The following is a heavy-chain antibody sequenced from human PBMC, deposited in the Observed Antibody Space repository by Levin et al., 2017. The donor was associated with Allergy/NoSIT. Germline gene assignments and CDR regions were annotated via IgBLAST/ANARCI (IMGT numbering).Heavy chain of an antibody. D-gene: IGHD7-27*01. V-gene: IGHV1-18*01. CDR1: GYSFSSYG. Sequence: GESLKISCKASGYSFSSYGISWVRQAPGHGLEWMGWINPYNVNTNYAQKFQGRVTVTTDTSTSTAFMELRSLKSDDTAVYYCARDRNWVIDYWGQGTLVTVSS. CDR2: INPYNVNT. CDR3: ARDRNWVIDY. J-gene: IGHJ4*02.